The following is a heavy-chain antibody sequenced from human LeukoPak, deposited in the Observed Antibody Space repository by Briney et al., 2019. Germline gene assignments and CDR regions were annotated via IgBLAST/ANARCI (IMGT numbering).Heavy chain of an antibody. CDR1: GYTFTSYG. CDR3: ARDVGRSYDLDY. J-gene: IGHJ4*02. Sequence: GASVKVSRKASGYTFTSYGISWVRQAPGQGLEWMGWISAYNGNTDYAQSLQGRVTMTIDISTSTVYMELRSLRSDDTAVYYCARDVGRSYDLDYWGQGTLVTVSS. CDR2: ISAYNGNT. D-gene: IGHD3-16*01. V-gene: IGHV1-18*01.